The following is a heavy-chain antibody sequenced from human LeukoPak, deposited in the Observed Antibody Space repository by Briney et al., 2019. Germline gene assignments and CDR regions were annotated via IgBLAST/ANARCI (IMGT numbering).Heavy chain of an antibody. J-gene: IGHJ6*02. CDR3: ARCGSGSGSSHYYYYGMDV. Sequence: ASVKVSCKASGYTFTSYGISWVRQAPGQGLEWMGWIGAYNGNTNYAQKLQGRVTMTTDTSTSTAYMELGSLRSDDTAVYYCARCGSGSGSSHYYYYGMDVWGQGTTVTVSS. CDR2: IGAYNGNT. CDR1: GYTFTSYG. V-gene: IGHV1-18*01. D-gene: IGHD3-10*01.